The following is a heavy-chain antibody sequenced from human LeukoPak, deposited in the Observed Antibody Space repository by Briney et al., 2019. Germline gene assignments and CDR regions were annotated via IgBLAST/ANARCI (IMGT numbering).Heavy chain of an antibody. Sequence: SETLSLTCTVSGGSVRRGNYYWTWIRQPAGSGLEWIGRIYTSGTTDYNPSLRTRVTISVDASRNQFSLNLSSVTAADTAVYYCARVGEGPYSSSWYYFDYWGQGTLVTVSS. CDR3: ARVGEGPYSSSWYYFDY. V-gene: IGHV4-61*02. J-gene: IGHJ4*02. CDR2: IYTSGTT. CDR1: GGSVRRGNYY. D-gene: IGHD6-13*01.